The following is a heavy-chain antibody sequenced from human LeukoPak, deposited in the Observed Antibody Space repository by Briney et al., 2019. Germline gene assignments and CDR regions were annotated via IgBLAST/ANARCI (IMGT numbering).Heavy chain of an antibody. CDR1: GYTFTSYG. CDR2: ISAHNGNT. J-gene: IGHJ4*02. CDR3: ARDFFHGHCSGLTCFLLDY. V-gene: IGHV1-18*01. Sequence: GASVKVSCKASGYTFTSYGITWVRQAPRQGLEWMGWISAHNGNTNYAQKFQGRLTMTTDTSTNTAYMELRSLRPDDTAVYYCARDFFHGHCSGLTCFLLDYWGQGSLVTVSS. D-gene: IGHD2-15*01.